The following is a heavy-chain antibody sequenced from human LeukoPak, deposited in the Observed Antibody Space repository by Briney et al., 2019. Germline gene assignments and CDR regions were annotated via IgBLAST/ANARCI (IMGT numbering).Heavy chain of an antibody. J-gene: IGHJ4*02. CDR2: INHSGST. V-gene: IGHV4-34*01. CDR1: GGSSSGYY. D-gene: IGHD6-13*01. Sequence: PSETLSLTCAVYGGSSSGYYWSWIRQPPGRGLEWIGEINHSGSTNYNPSLKSRVTISVDTSKNQFSLKLSSVTAADTAVYYCARANRSAGTGFSDYWGQGTLVTVSS. CDR3: ARANRSAGTGFSDY.